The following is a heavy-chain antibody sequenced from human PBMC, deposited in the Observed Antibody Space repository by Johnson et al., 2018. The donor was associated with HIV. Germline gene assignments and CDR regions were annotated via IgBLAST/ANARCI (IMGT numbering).Heavy chain of an antibody. Sequence: VQLVESGGGLVQPGRSLGLSCAASGFTFSSYGMHWVRQAPGKGLEWVALIRYDGSKRYYADSVKGRFTISRDNAKNTLYLQMNSLRGDDTAVYYCARPGIVVLPAGAFDIWGPGTMVTVSS. CDR1: GFTFSSYG. D-gene: IGHD2-2*01. J-gene: IGHJ3*02. CDR2: IRYDGSKR. CDR3: ARPGIVVLPAGAFDI. V-gene: IGHV3-33*01.